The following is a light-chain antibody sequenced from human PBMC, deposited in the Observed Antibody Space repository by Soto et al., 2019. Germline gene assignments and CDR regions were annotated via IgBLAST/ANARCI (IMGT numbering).Light chain of an antibody. CDR1: RSVLYSSNNKNY. J-gene: IGKJ1*01. CDR2: WAS. Sequence: DIVMTQSPDSLAVSLGERATINCKSSRSVLYSSNNKNYLAWYQQKPGQPPKLLIYWASTRESGVPDRFSGSGSGTDFTLTISSLQAEDVAVYYCQQYYSTPPTFGHGTKVEIK. V-gene: IGKV4-1*01. CDR3: QQYYSTPPT.